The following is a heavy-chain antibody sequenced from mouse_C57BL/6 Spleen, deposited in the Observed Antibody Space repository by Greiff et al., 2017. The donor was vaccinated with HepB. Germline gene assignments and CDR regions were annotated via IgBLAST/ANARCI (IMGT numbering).Heavy chain of an antibody. V-gene: IGHV1-50*01. CDR3: ARGGSSFDY. J-gene: IGHJ2*01. CDR2: IDPSDSYT. CDR1: GYTFTSYW. Sequence: VQLQQPGAELVKPGASVKLSCKASGYTFTSYWMQWVKQRPGQGLEWIGEIDPSDSYTNYNQKFKGKATLTVDTSSSTAYMQLSSLTSADSAVYYCARGGSSFDYWGQGTTLTVSS. D-gene: IGHD1-1*01.